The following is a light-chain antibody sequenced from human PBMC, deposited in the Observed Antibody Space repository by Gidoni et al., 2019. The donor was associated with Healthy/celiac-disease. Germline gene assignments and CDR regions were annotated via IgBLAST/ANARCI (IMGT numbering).Light chain of an antibody. Sequence: EIVLTQSPGTLSLSPGERATLSCRASQSVSSSYLAWYQQKPGQAPRLLIYGASSRATGIPDWFRGSWSGTDFTLTISRLEPEVFAVYYCQQYGSSPYTFGQGTKLEIK. J-gene: IGKJ2*01. CDR3: QQYGSSPYT. CDR2: GAS. V-gene: IGKV3-20*01. CDR1: QSVSSSY.